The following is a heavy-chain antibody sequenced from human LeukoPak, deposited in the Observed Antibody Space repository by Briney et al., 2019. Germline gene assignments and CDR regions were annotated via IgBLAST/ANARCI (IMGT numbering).Heavy chain of an antibody. CDR1: GYTFTGYY. Sequence: ASVKVSCKASGYTFTGYYMHWVRQAPGQGLEWMGWMNPNSGNTGYAQKFQGRVTMTRNTSISTAYMELSSLRSEDTAVYYCARVNYDILTGYYIDYYYYMDVWGKGTTVTISS. CDR3: ARVNYDILTGYYIDYYYYMDV. J-gene: IGHJ6*03. D-gene: IGHD3-9*01. CDR2: MNPNSGNT. V-gene: IGHV1-8*02.